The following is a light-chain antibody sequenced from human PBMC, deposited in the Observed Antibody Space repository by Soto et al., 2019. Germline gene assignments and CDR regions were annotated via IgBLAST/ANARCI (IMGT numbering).Light chain of an antibody. CDR1: DSDVGAYNH. Sequence: QSALTQPASVSESPGQSITISCTGTDSDVGAYNHVAWYQQRPGKAPKLMIFEVSNRPSGVSNRFSGSKSGNTASLTISGLQAEDEAFYYCSSYTSSNTLVFGPGTKVTVL. J-gene: IGLJ1*01. V-gene: IGLV2-14*01. CDR2: EVS. CDR3: SSYTSSNTLV.